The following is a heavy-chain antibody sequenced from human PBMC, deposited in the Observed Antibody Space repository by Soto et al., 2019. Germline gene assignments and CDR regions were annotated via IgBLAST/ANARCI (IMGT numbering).Heavy chain of an antibody. V-gene: IGHV1-69*01. CDR2: IIPFFGTA. D-gene: IGHD6-13*01. J-gene: IGHJ6*02. CDR3: AAGAAAGSPSYYYGMGV. Sequence: QVQLVQSGAEVKKPGSSVKVSCKASGGTFTNYALSWVRQAPGQGLEWMGGIIPFFGTANYAQKFQGRLTAAADASTSIAYMELRSLTSEDTAVYYCAAGAAAGSPSYYYGMGVWGQGTTVTVSS. CDR1: GGTFTNYA.